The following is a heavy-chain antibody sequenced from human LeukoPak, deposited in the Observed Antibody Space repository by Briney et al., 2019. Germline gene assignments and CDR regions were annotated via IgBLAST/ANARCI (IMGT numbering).Heavy chain of an antibody. V-gene: IGHV4-59*01. J-gene: IGHJ4*02. CDR2: TYYSGST. CDR3: AGREYYYDSSGSARDY. Sequence: SETLSLTCTVSGGSISSYYWSWIRQPPGKGLEWIGYTYYSGSTNYNPSLKSRVTISVDTSKNQFSLKLSSVTAADTAAYYCAGREYYYDSSGSARDYWGQGTLVTVSS. D-gene: IGHD3-22*01. CDR1: GGSISSYY.